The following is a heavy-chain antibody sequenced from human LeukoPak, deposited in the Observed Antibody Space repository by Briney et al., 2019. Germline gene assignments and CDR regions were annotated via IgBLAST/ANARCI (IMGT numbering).Heavy chain of an antibody. J-gene: IGHJ4*02. CDR2: MNPNSGNI. Sequence: ASVKVSCKASGYTFSSYVINWVRQATGQGPEYMGWMNPNSGNIEYAQKFQGRVTMTRDTSISTAYMELSSLRSEDTAVYYCARRTEHGNDYWGQGTLVTVSS. V-gene: IGHV1-8*01. D-gene: IGHD4-23*01. CDR3: ARRTEHGNDY. CDR1: GYTFSSYV.